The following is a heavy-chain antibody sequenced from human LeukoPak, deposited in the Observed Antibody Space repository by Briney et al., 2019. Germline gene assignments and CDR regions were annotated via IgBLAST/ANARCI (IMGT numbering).Heavy chain of an antibody. D-gene: IGHD6-25*01. CDR3: ARVRVSGNRAFDI. CDR1: GGSISIRSYY. Sequence: SETLSLTCTVSGGSISIRSYYWGWIRQPPGKGLEWIGSIYYSGSTYYNPSLKSRVTISVDTSKNQFSLKLSSVTAADTAVYYCARVRVSGNRAFDIWGQGTMVTVSS. CDR2: IYYSGST. V-gene: IGHV4-39*07. J-gene: IGHJ3*02.